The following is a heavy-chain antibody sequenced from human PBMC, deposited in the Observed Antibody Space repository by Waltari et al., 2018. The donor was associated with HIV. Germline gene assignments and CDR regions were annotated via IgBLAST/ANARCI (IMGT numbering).Heavy chain of an antibody. CDR3: ARGIAAAGLTGYFDY. D-gene: IGHD6-13*01. Sequence: QVQLQESGPGLVKPSETLSLTCTVSGGSISSYYWSWIRQPPGKGLEWIGYIYYSGSTHYCPPLNVRVTLSVDTSKNQFSLKLSSVTAADTAVYYCARGIAAAGLTGYFDYWGQGTLVTVSS. J-gene: IGHJ4*02. CDR1: GGSISSYY. CDR2: IYYSGST. V-gene: IGHV4-59*01.